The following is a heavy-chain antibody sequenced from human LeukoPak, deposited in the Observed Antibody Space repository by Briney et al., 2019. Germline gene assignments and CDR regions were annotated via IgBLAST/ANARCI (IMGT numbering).Heavy chain of an antibody. CDR1: GFTFSSYW. CDR2: IKEDGSEE. V-gene: IGHV3-7*01. D-gene: IGHD5/OR15-5a*01. CDR3: ARDCLVWNPYHAFDL. Sequence: GGSLRLSCAASGFTFSSYWMSWVRQAPGKGLECVANIKEDGSEEYYVDSVKGRFSISRDNAKNSLYLQMNSLRAEDTAVYYCARDCLVWNPYHAFDLWGKGTMVTVST. J-gene: IGHJ3*01.